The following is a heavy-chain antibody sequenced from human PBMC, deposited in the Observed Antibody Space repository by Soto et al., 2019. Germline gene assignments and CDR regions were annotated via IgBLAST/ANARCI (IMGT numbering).Heavy chain of an antibody. D-gene: IGHD3-9*01. CDR3: AKDGQFDWLSVF. V-gene: IGHV3-23*01. CDR1: GFTFSTYA. J-gene: IGHJ4*02. CDR2: ISDSGDST. Sequence: PGGSLRLSCAASGFTFSTYAMSWVRQAPGKGLEWVSSISDSGDSTYYADSVKGRFTISRDNSKNTLYLQMNSLRVEYTAVYYCAKDGQFDWLSVFWGQGTLVTVSS.